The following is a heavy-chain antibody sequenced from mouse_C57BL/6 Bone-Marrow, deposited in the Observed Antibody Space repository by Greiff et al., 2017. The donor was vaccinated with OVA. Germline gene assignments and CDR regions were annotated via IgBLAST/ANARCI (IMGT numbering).Heavy chain of an antibody. CDR2: ISDGGSYT. CDR1: GFTFSSYA. D-gene: IGHD1-1*01. CDR3: ARDRGTTVALDY. J-gene: IGHJ2*01. Sequence: EVQVVESGGGLVKPGGSLKLSCAASGFTFSSYAMSWVRQTPEKRLEWVATISDGGSYTYYPDNVKGRFTISRDNAKNNLYLQMSHLKSEDTAMYYCARDRGTTVALDYWGQGTTLTVSS. V-gene: IGHV5-4*01.